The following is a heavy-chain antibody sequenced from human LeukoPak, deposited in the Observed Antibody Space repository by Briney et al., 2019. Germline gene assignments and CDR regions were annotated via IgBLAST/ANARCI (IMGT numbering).Heavy chain of an antibody. Sequence: PGGSLRLSCAASGFTFSSYSMNWVRQAPGKGLEWVSYISSSSSTIYYADSVKGRFTISRDNAKNSLNLQMSSLRAEDMAVYYCARDGAAAGNYNYYYYMDVWGKGTTVTVSS. CDR3: ARDGAAAGNYNYYYYMDV. J-gene: IGHJ6*03. CDR1: GFTFSSYS. CDR2: ISSSSSTI. V-gene: IGHV3-48*01. D-gene: IGHD6-13*01.